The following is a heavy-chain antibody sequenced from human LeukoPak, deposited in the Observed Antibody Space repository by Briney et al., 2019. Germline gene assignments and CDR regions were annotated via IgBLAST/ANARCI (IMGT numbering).Heavy chain of an antibody. D-gene: IGHD2-2*01. V-gene: IGHV4-34*01. CDR1: GGSFSGYY. J-gene: IGHJ4*02. Sequence: SETLSFTCAVYGGSFSGYYWSWIRQPPGKGLEWIGEINHSGSTNYNPSLKSRVTISVDTSKNQFSLKPSSVTAADTAVYYCARVYDCSSTSCYEYFDYWGQGTPVTVSS. CDR2: INHSGST. CDR3: ARVYDCSSTSCYEYFDY.